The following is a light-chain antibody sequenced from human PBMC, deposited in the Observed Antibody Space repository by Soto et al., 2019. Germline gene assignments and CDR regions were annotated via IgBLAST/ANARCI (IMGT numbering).Light chain of an antibody. V-gene: IGLV1-44*01. CDR1: SSNIGSNT. CDR3: AAWDDSLNGVV. CDR2: SNN. J-gene: IGLJ2*01. Sequence: QPVLTQPPSASGTPGQQVTISCSGSSSNIGSNTVNWYQQLPGTAPKLLIYSNNQRPSGVPDRFSGSKSGTSASLAISGLQSEDEADYYCAAWDDSLNGVVFGGGTKLTVL.